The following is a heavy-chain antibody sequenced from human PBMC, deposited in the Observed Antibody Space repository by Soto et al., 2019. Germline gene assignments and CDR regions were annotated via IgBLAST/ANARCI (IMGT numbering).Heavy chain of an antibody. D-gene: IGHD2-15*01. Sequence: RRLSCAASGFTFSNYAMSWVRQAPGKGLEWVSTISGRGGNTYYADSAKGRFTISRDNSRNTLYLQMDSLRVEDSAVYSCAKAGCSGGTCYLYYFDYWGQGALVTVSS. CDR3: AKAGCSGGTCYLYYFDY. CDR1: GFTFSNYA. CDR2: ISGRGGNT. J-gene: IGHJ4*02. V-gene: IGHV3-23*01.